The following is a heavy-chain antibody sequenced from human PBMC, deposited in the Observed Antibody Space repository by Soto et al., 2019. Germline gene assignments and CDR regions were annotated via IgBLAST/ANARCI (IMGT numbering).Heavy chain of an antibody. J-gene: IGHJ4*02. V-gene: IGHV1-69*12. CDR3: VRVVAIAGYPDN. Sequence: QVQLVQSGAEVRQPASSVKVSYKTSGDTFSSYAITWVRQAPGQGLEWMGGIVPIVDTSTYAQKFQGRVTITADQSTSTVYLELSSLRSDDTAVYYCVRVVAIAGYPDNWGQGTLVTVSS. D-gene: IGHD5-12*01. CDR2: IVPIVDTS. CDR1: GDTFSSYA.